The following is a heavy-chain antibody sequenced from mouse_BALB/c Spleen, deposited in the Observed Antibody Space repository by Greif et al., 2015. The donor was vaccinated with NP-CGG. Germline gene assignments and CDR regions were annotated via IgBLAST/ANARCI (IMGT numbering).Heavy chain of an antibody. Sequence: DVKLVESGGGLVQPGGSRKLSCAASGFTFSSFGMHWVRQAPEKGLEWVAYISSGSSTIYYADTVKGRFTISRDNPKNTLFLQMTSLRSEDTAMYYCARENGYYFDYWGQGTTLTVSS. J-gene: IGHJ2*01. D-gene: IGHD1-2*01. CDR3: ARENGYYFDY. CDR1: GFTFSSFG. CDR2: ISSGSSTI. V-gene: IGHV5-17*02.